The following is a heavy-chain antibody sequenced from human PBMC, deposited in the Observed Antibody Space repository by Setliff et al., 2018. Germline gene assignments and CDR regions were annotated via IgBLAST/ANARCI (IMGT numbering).Heavy chain of an antibody. V-gene: IGHV1-8*02. CDR2: MNPNSGNT. J-gene: IGHJ3*02. CDR1: GYTFTSYD. D-gene: IGHD1-1*01. Sequence: ASVKVSCKASGYTFTSYDINWMRQASGQGLEWMGWMNPNSGNTGSTQKFQGRVTMTRNTSTSTAYMELSRLTSEDTAVYYCARDSLTTLRRRSFDIWGQGTMVTVSS. CDR3: ARDSLTTLRRRSFDI.